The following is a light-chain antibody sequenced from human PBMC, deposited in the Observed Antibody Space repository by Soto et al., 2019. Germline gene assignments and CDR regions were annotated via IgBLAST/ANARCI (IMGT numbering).Light chain of an antibody. CDR1: SSNIGSNY. CDR2: RNN. Sequence: QSVLAQPPSASGAPGQRVTISCSGSSSNIGSNYVYWYQQLPGTAPKLHIYRNNQRPSGVPDRFSGSKSGTSASLAISGLRSEDEADYYCAAWDDSLSVLFGGGTKSPS. CDR3: AAWDDSLSVL. J-gene: IGLJ2*01. V-gene: IGLV1-47*01.